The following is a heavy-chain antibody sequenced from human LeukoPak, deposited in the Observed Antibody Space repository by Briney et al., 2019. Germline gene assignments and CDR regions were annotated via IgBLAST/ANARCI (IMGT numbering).Heavy chain of an antibody. CDR2: IYSGGRA. V-gene: IGHV4-4*07. Sequence: SETLSLTCSVSGGSIRGYYWSWRRQTAGEGLECIGRIYSGGRAIVYNPSLRSRVSMSGDTSKNQFTLNLRSVTAADTAIYYCARQMTTVMTSWFDSWGRGTLVTVSS. CDR3: ARQMTTVMTSWFDS. CDR1: GGSIRGYY. J-gene: IGHJ5*01. D-gene: IGHD4-17*01.